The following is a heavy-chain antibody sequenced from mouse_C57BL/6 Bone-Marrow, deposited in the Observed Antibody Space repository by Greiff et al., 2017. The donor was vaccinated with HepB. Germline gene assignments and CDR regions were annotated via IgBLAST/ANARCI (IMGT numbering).Heavy chain of an antibody. D-gene: IGHD2-14*01. CDR1: GYTFTSYW. CDR2: IYPGNSDT. V-gene: IGHV1-5*01. Sequence: VQLQQSGTVLARPGASVKMSCKTSGYTFTSYWMHWVKQRPGQGLEWIGAIYPGNSDTSYNQKFKGKAKLTAVTSASTAYMELSSLTNEDSAVYYCTGGTRYVGYFDYWGQGTTLTVSS. J-gene: IGHJ2*01. CDR3: TGGTRYVGYFDY.